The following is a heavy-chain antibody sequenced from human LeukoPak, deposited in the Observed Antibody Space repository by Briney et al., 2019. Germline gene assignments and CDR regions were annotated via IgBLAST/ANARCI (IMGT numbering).Heavy chain of an antibody. CDR2: IKEDGSEK. CDR1: GFTFSSYW. J-gene: IGHJ4*02. CDR3: ARRRGIDY. Sequence: GGSLRLSCAAPGFTFSSYWMTWVRQAPGKGLEWVANIKEDGSEKYYVDSVKGRFTISRDNAKKSLYLQMNSLRAEDTAVYYCARRRGIDYWGQGTLVTVSS. V-gene: IGHV3-7*01.